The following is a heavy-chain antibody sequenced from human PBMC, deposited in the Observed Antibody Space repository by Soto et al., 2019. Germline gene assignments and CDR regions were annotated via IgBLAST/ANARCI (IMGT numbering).Heavy chain of an antibody. CDR2: ISSNGGST. CDR3: ARGRVPPYYYDSSGYQDY. D-gene: IGHD3-22*01. CDR1: GFTFSSYA. Sequence: EVQLVESGGGLVQPGGSLRLSCAASGFTFSSYAMDWVRQAPGKGLKYVSAISSNGGSTYYANSVKGRFTISRDNSKNTLYLQMGSLRAEDMAVYYCARGRVPPYYYDSSGYQDYWGQGTLVTFSS. V-gene: IGHV3-64*01. J-gene: IGHJ4*02.